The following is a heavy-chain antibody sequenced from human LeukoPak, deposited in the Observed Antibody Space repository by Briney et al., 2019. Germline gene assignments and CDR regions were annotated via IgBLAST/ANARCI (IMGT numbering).Heavy chain of an antibody. CDR2: IYHSGST. Sequence: PSQTLSLTCTVSGGSISSGGYYWSWIRQPPGKGLEWIGYIYHSGSTYYNPSLKSRVTISVDTSKNQFPLKLSSVTAADTAVYYCARATDYYYYMDVWGKGTTVTVSS. CDR1: GGSISSGGYY. D-gene: IGHD5-12*01. J-gene: IGHJ6*03. V-gene: IGHV4-30-2*01. CDR3: ARATDYYYYMDV.